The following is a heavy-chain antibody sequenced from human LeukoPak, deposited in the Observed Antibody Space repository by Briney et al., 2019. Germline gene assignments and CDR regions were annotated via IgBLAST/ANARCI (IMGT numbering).Heavy chain of an antibody. Sequence: SQTLSLTCTVSGGSISSGGYHWSWIRQPPGKGLEWIAYIDYSGSTNYNPSLKSRVTISVDTSKNQFSLKLSSVTAADTAVYYCARGDLRLGDCSSTSCRNWFDPWGQGTLVTVSS. CDR1: GGSISSGGYH. CDR2: IDYSGST. D-gene: IGHD2-2*01. CDR3: ARGDLRLGDCSSTSCRNWFDP. V-gene: IGHV4-61*08. J-gene: IGHJ5*02.